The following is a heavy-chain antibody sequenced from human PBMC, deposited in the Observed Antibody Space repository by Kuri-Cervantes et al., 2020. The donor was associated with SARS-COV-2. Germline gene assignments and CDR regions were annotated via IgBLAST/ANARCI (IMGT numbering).Heavy chain of an antibody. D-gene: IGHD5-18*01. V-gene: IGHV3-48*03. CDR3: ASVEGVTPDY. J-gene: IGHJ4*02. CDR2: ISSSGNTI. Sequence: GGSLRLSCAVSGFTFSSYEMNWVRQAPGKGLEWVSYISSSGNTIYYADSVKGRFTISRDNAKNSLYLQMNSLRAEDTAVYYCASVEGVTPDYWGQGTLVTVSS. CDR1: GFTFSSYE.